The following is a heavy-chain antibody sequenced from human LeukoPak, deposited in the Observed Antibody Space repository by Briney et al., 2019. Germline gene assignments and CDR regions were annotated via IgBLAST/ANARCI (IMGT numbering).Heavy chain of an antibody. D-gene: IGHD3-10*01. CDR1: GFTVSSNY. J-gene: IGHJ4*02. V-gene: IGHV3-53*01. CDR3: ARYYGSGSYYDY. CDR2: IYSGGST. Sequence: GGSLRLSCAASGFTVSSNYMSWVRQAPGKGLEWVSVIYSGGSTYYADSAKGRFTISRDNSKNTLHLQMNSLRAEDTAVYYCARYYGSGSYYDYWGQGTLVTVSS.